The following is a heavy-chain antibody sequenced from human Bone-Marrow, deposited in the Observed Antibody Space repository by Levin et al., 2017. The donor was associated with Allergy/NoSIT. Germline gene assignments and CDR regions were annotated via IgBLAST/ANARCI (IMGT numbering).Heavy chain of an antibody. Sequence: GASVKVSCKASGYTFTSYAMHWVRQAPGQRLEWMGWINAGNGNTKYSQKFQGRVTITRDTSASTAYMELSSLRSEDTAVYYCARVSGSTSCYPDYNWFDPWGQGTLVTVSS. J-gene: IGHJ5*02. CDR1: GYTFTSYA. V-gene: IGHV1-3*01. D-gene: IGHD2-2*01. CDR3: ARVSGSTSCYPDYNWFDP. CDR2: INAGNGNT.